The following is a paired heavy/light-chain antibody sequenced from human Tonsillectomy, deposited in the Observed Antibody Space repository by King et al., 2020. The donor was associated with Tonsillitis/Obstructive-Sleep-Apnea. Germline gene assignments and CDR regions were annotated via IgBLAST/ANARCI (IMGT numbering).Light chain of an antibody. CDR3: QQGYSTPYT. J-gene: IGKJ2*01. CDR2: AAS. CDR1: QSISTY. Sequence: DIQMTQSPSSLSASVGDRVTITCRASQSISTYLNWYQQKPGKAPKLLICAASSLQSGVPSRFSGSGSGTDFTLTISSLQPEDFATYFCQQGYSTPYTFGQGTKLEIK. V-gene: IGKV1-39*01.
Heavy chain of an antibody. Sequence: EVQLVESGGGLIQPGGSLRLSCAASGFTVSSNYMNWVRQAPGKGLEWVLLVYGDHITNFADSVQGRFTISRDNSRNTLYLQMNSLRAEDTAVYFCASGERWLSNWGQGTLVTVSS. CDR2: VYGDHIT. J-gene: IGHJ4*02. V-gene: IGHV3-53*01. CDR1: GFTVSSNY. CDR3: ASGERWLSN. D-gene: IGHD6-19*01.